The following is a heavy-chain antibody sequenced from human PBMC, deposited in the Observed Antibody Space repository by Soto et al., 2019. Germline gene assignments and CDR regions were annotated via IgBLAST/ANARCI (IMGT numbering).Heavy chain of an antibody. CDR1: GFTFSNHA. CDR3: ARDPGGHYCTSTSCLYFFDH. V-gene: IGHV3-23*01. CDR2: ISDSGST. Sequence: EVQLLESGGALVQPGGSLRLSCAASGFTFSNHAMIWVRQAPGKGLECVSTISDSGSTYYADSVKGRFTISRDNSKNTLYLQMNSLRAEDTAVYYCARDPGGHYCTSTSCLYFFDHWGQGTLVIVSS. J-gene: IGHJ4*02. D-gene: IGHD2-2*01.